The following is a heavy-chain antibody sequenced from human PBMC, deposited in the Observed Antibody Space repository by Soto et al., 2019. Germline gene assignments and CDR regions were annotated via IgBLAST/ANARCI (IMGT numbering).Heavy chain of an antibody. Sequence: SQTLSLTCTVSCGSISSTSYYWGWIRQPPGKGLEWIGSIYYSGSTYYNPSLKSRVTISIDTSKNQFSLKLSSVTAADTAVYYCARLPRRRDGYNYDYWGQGTLVTVSS. CDR1: CGSISSTSYY. CDR3: ARLPRRRDGYNYDY. V-gene: IGHV4-39*01. J-gene: IGHJ4*02. CDR2: IYYSGST. D-gene: IGHD5-12*01.